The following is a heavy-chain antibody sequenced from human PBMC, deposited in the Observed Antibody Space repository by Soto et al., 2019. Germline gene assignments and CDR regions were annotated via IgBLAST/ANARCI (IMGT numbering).Heavy chain of an antibody. CDR3: TTVIAAEGTDY. J-gene: IGHJ4*02. CDR2: IKSKTDGGNT. CDR1: GFTFSNAW. V-gene: IGHV3-15*01. Sequence: EVQLVESGGGLVKPGGSLRLSCAASGFTFSNAWMSWVRQAPGKGLEWVGRIKSKTDGGNTDYAAPVKGRFTISRDDSKNTLYLQMNSLKTEDTAVYYCTTVIAAEGTDYCGQGTLVTVSS. D-gene: IGHD6-13*01.